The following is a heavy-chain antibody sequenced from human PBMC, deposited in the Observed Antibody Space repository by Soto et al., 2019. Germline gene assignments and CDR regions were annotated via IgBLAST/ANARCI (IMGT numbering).Heavy chain of an antibody. V-gene: IGHV3-33*01. Sequence: QVQLVESGGGVVQPGRSLRLSCAASGFTFSSYGMHCVRQAPGKGLEWVAVIWYDGSNKYYADSVKGRFTISRDNSKNTLYLQMNSLRAEDTAVYYCARDIATSMIRGVIITGWFDPWGQGTLVTVSS. CDR2: IWYDGSNK. J-gene: IGHJ5*02. CDR1: GFTFSSYG. D-gene: IGHD3-10*01. CDR3: ARDIATSMIRGVIITGWFDP.